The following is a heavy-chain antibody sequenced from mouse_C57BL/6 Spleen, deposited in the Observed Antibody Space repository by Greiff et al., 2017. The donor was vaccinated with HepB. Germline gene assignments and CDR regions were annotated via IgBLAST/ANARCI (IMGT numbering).Heavy chain of an antibody. Sequence: QVQLQQSGAELARPGASVKLSCKASGYTFTSYGISWVKQRTGQGLEWIGEIYPRSGNTYYNEKFKGKATLTADKSSSTAYMELRSLTSEDSAVYFWAREGDYSNPFAYWGQGTLVTVSA. V-gene: IGHV1-81*01. J-gene: IGHJ3*01. CDR3: AREGDYSNPFAY. CDR2: IYPRSGNT. D-gene: IGHD2-5*01. CDR1: GYTFTSYG.